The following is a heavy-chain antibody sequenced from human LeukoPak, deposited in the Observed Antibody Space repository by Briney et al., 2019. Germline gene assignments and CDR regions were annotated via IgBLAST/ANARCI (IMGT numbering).Heavy chain of an antibody. J-gene: IGHJ4*02. CDR3: AQDRGYSYGLFDY. CDR1: GFTFSSYA. CDR2: ISGSGGST. D-gene: IGHD5-18*01. Sequence: QPGGSLRLSCAASGFTFSSYAMSWVRQAPGKGLEWVSAISGSGGSTYYADSVEGRFTISRDNSKNTLYLQMNSLRAEDTAIYYCAQDRGYSYGLFDYWGQGTLVTVSS. V-gene: IGHV3-23*01.